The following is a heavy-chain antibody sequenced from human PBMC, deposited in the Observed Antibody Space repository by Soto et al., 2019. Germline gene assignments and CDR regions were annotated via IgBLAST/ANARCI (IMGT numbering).Heavy chain of an antibody. CDR2: ISAYNGNT. CDR3: ARDPAVAGLFDP. J-gene: IGHJ5*02. CDR1: GYTFTGYY. D-gene: IGHD6-19*01. Sequence: ASVKVSCKASGYTFTGYYMHWVRQAPGQGLEWMGWISAYNGNTNYAQKLQGRVTMTTDTSTSTAYMELRSLRSDDTAVYYCARDPAVAGLFDPWGQGTLVTVSS. V-gene: IGHV1-18*04.